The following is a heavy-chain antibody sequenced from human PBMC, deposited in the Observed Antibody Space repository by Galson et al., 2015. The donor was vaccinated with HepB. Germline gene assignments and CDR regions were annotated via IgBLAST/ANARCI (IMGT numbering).Heavy chain of an antibody. J-gene: IGHJ3*01. D-gene: IGHD6-25*01. Sequence: ETLSLTCTVSRGSISSYYWGWIRQPPGKGLEWIGYIYYSGSANYNPSLKSRVTISIDTSHNQFSLKLTSVTAADTAVYYCASRRSGGTFDFWGQGTMVTVSS. CDR3: ASRRSGGTFDF. CDR2: IYYSGSA. CDR1: RGSISSYY. V-gene: IGHV4-59*01.